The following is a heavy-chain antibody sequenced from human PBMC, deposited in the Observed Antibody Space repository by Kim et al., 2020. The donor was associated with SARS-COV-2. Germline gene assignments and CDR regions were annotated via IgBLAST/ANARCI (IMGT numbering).Heavy chain of an antibody. Sequence: GGSLRLSCAASGLTVSRNYMSWVRQAPGKGLEWVSVIYSDGSAYFADSVKGRFTISTDNSKNTLYLQMNSLRAEDTAVYYCTGWANGFRFGPDYWGQGTLVTVSS. CDR2: IYSDGSA. D-gene: IGHD5-18*01. CDR3: TGWANGFRFGPDY. V-gene: IGHV3-53*01. J-gene: IGHJ4*02. CDR1: GLTVSRNY.